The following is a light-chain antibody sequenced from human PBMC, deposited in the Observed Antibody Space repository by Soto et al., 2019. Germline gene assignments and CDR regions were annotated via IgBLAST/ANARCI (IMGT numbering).Light chain of an antibody. V-gene: IGLV1-40*01. CDR2: GNS. J-gene: IGLJ1*01. Sequence: QSVLTQPPSVSGAPGQRVTISCTGSSSNIGAGYDVHWYQQLPGTALKLLIHGNSNRPSGVPDRFSASKSGTSASLAITGLQAEDEADYYCQSYDSSLSGSYVFGTGTKLTVL. CDR3: QSYDSSLSGSYV. CDR1: SSNIGAGYD.